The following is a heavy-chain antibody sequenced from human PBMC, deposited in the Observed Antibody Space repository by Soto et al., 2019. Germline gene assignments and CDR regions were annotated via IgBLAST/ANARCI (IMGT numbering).Heavy chain of an antibody. CDR3: VKDENVVASPSDY. V-gene: IGHV3-23*01. J-gene: IGHJ4*02. CDR1: GFTFSKYG. Sequence: GGSLRLSCAASGFTFSKYGMSWVRQAPGKGLEWVSGVGGSGGSTYYADSVKGRFTISRDNSKNTVYLQMNSLRAEDTAVFYCVKDENVVASPSDYWGQGTLVTVSS. D-gene: IGHD5-12*01. CDR2: VGGSGGST.